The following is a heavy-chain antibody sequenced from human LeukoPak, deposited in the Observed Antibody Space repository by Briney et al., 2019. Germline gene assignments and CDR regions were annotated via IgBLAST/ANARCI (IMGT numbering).Heavy chain of an antibody. V-gene: IGHV6-1*01. J-gene: IGHJ4*02. CDR3: AGDGYGDYYLHY. Sequence: SQTLSLTCAISGDSVSNNGAAWNWIGQSPSRGLEWLGRTYYRSKWYNDYAVSVKSRITINPDTSKNQSSLQLNSVTPEDTAVYYCAGDGYGDYYLHYWGQGTLVTVSS. CDR1: GDSVSNNGAA. CDR2: TYYRSKWYN. D-gene: IGHD2-21*02.